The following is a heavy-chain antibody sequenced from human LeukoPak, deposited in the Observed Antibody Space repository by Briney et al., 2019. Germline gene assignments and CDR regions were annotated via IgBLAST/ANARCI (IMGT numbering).Heavy chain of an antibody. CDR1: GYTLTELS. D-gene: IGHD4-17*01. V-gene: IGHV1-24*01. CDR3: ATGSVDYGDYNHRYNWFDP. CDR2: FDPEDGET. Sequence: ASVKVSCKVSGYTLTELSMHWVLQAPGKGLEWMGGFDPEDGETIYAQKFQGRVTMTEDTSTDTAYMELSSLRSEDTAVYYCATGSVDYGDYNHRYNWFDPWGQGTLVTVSS. J-gene: IGHJ5*02.